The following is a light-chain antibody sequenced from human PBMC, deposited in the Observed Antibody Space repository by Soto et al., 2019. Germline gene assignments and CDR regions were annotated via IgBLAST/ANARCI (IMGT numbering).Light chain of an antibody. CDR2: EVS. V-gene: IGLV2-18*02. Sequence: QSVLTQPPSVSGSPGQSVTISCTGTSSDVGSYDRVSWYQQPPGTAPKLMIYEVSNRPSGVPDRFSGSKSGNTASLTISGLQAEDEADYYCNSYTSTSTWLFGGGTQLTVL. J-gene: IGLJ3*02. CDR1: SSDVGSYDR. CDR3: NSYTSTSTWL.